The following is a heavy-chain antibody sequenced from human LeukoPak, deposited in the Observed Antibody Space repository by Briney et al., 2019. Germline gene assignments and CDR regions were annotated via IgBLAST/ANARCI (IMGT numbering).Heavy chain of an antibody. CDR3: ARDLEGSTILDY. V-gene: IGHV3-21*01. D-gene: IGHD2/OR15-2a*01. CDR2: ISSSSSYI. Sequence: PGGSLRLSCAASGFTFSSYSMNWVRQAPGKGLEWVSSISSSSSYIYYADSVKGRFTISRDNAKNSLYLQMNSLRAEDTAVYYCARDLEGSTILDYWGQGTLVTVS. J-gene: IGHJ4*02. CDR1: GFTFSSYS.